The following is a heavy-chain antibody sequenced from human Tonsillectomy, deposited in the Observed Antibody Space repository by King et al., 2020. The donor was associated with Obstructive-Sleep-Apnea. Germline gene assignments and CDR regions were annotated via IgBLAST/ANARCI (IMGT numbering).Heavy chain of an antibody. Sequence: QLVQSGAEMKKPGASVKISCMTSGHTFPNDFMHWVRQAPGQGLEWIGIINPTGETTTYAQKLQGRITMTRDTSTRTVYMELSSLTSDDTAVYYCATGGTTVALFANWGQGTLVTVSS. CDR1: GHTFPNDF. J-gene: IGHJ4*02. V-gene: IGHV1-46*01. CDR2: INPTGETT. D-gene: IGHD4-23*01. CDR3: ATGGTTVALFAN.